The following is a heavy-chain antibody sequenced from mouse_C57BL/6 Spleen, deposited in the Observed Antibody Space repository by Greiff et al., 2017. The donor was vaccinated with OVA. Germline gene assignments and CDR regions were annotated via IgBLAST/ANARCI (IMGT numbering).Heavy chain of an antibody. D-gene: IGHD1-1*01. CDR1: GYTFTSYW. CDR2: IHPSDSGT. V-gene: IGHV1-74*01. CDR3: EISHDGSSSYYFDY. J-gene: IGHJ2*01. Sequence: QVQLQQPGAELVKPGASVKVSCKASGYTFTSYWMHWVKQRPGQGLEWIGRIHPSDSGTNYNQKFKGKATLTVDKSSSTAYMQLSSLTSEDSAVYNCEISHDGSSSYYFDYWGQGTTLTVSS.